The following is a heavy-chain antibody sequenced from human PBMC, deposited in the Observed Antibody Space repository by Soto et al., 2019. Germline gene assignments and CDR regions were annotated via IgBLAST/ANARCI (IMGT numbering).Heavy chain of an antibody. Sequence: GGSLRLSCAASGFTFSSYWMHWVRQAPGKGLVWVSRINSDGSSTSYADSVKGRFTISRDNAKNTLYLQMNSLRAEDTAVYYCARWCPAHRYCIGGSCYQGTYYYYYYYMDVWGKGTTVTVSS. D-gene: IGHD2-15*01. CDR3: ARWCPAHRYCIGGSCYQGTYYYYYYYMDV. V-gene: IGHV3-74*01. J-gene: IGHJ6*03. CDR2: INSDGSST. CDR1: GFTFSSYW.